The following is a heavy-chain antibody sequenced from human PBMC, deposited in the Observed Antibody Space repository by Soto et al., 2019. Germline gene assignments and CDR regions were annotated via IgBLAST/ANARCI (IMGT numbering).Heavy chain of an antibody. J-gene: IGHJ4*02. CDR3: ARDLNWNNVLGFDS. CDR2: VSTYSEHT. D-gene: IGHD1-20*01. V-gene: IGHV1-18*04. CDR1: GYIFNSVG. Sequence: QLVQSGDEVKKPVASVKVSCRASGYIFNSVGISWLRQVPGQGLEWMGWVSTYSEHTKSVQKFQDRGTLTADTSTSTVHMELRSLRSADTAVYYCARDLNWNNVLGFDSWGQGALVTVSS.